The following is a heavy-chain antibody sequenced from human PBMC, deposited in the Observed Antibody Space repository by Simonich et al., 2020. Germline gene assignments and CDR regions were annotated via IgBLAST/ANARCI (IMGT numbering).Heavy chain of an antibody. CDR3: ARWAYSSSYFDY. CDR2: IYYRGST. D-gene: IGHD6-6*01. V-gene: IGHV4-39*01. J-gene: IGHJ4*02. Sequence: QLQLQESGPGLVKPSETLSLTCTVSGGSISSSSYYWGWIRQPPGKGLEWIGSIYYRGSTYYNPPLKSRVTISVDTSKNQFSLKLSSVTAADTAVYYCARWAYSSSYFDYWGQGTLVTVSS. CDR1: GGSISSSSYY.